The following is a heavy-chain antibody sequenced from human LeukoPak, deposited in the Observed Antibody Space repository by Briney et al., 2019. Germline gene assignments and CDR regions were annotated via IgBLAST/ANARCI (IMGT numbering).Heavy chain of an antibody. D-gene: IGHD6-13*01. CDR3: AKEQAYSSSWYCFDY. CDR2: ISYDGSNK. V-gene: IGHV3-30*18. Sequence: GRSLRLSCAASGFTFSSYGMHWVRQAPGKGLEWVAVISYDGSNKYYADSVKGRFTISRDISKNTLYLQMNSLRGEDTAVYYCAKEQAYSSSWYCFDYWGQGTLVTVSS. CDR1: GFTFSSYG. J-gene: IGHJ4*02.